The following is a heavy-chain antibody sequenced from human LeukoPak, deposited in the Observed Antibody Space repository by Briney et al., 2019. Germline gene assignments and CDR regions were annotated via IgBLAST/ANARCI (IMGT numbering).Heavy chain of an antibody. J-gene: IGHJ4*02. V-gene: IGHV3-23*01. CDR2: ISGSFGST. CDR3: AQSPKIVTTPRFDY. D-gene: IGHD5-12*01. Sequence: PGGSLRLSCAASGFTFSSYAMSWVRQAPGKGLEWVSTISGSFGSTYYADSVEGRFTISRDNSKNTMSLQLNSLRAEDTAVYYWAQSPKIVTTPRFDYWGQGTLVTVSS. CDR1: GFTFSSYA.